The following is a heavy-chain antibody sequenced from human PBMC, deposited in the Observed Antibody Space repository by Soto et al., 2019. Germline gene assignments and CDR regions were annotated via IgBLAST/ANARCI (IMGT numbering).Heavy chain of an antibody. D-gene: IGHD3-22*01. V-gene: IGHV5-51*01. CDR2: IYPDDSDI. Sequence: GESLKISCKGSGYSFTSYWIYWMRQMPGKGLECVGIIYPDDSDIRYSPSFHGHVTISADRSSSTAFPQWSSLRASDTAMYYCARQIYDSDTGPNFQYYFDSWGQGTPVTVSS. CDR1: GYSFTSYW. J-gene: IGHJ4*02. CDR3: ARQIYDSDTGPNFQYYFDS.